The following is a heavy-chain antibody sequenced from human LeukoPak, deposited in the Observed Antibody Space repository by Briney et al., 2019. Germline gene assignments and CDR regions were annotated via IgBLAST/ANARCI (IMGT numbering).Heavy chain of an antibody. D-gene: IGHD1-7*01. CDR2: IYYTGST. Sequence: SETLSLTCTVSGGSISSSSYYWGWIRQPPGKGLEWIGTIYYTGSTYYDPSLMSRVTISVDTSKNQFSLKLSSVTAADTTVYYCARLGYNWNYASWGQGTLVTVSS. CDR1: GGSISSSSYY. V-gene: IGHV4-39*01. J-gene: IGHJ5*02. CDR3: ARLGYNWNYAS.